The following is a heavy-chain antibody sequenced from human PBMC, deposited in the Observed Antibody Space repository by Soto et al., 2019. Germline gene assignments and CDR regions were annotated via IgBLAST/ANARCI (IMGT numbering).Heavy chain of an antibody. J-gene: IGHJ4*02. D-gene: IGHD5-12*01. Sequence: GASVKVSCKASGGTFSSYAISWGRQAPGQGLEWMGGIIPIFGTANYAQKFQGRVTITADESTSTAYMELSSLRSEDTAVYYCARLSRDGYNSGYWGQGTLVTVSS. V-gene: IGHV1-69*13. CDR1: GGTFSSYA. CDR2: IIPIFGTA. CDR3: ARLSRDGYNSGY.